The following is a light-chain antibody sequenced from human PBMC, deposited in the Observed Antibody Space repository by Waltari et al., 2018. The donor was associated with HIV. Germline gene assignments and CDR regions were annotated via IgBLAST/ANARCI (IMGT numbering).Light chain of an antibody. CDR3: QTWGTGGV. V-gene: IGLV4-69*01. Sequence: QLFLTQSPSVSASLGASVKVTCTMSSGHSHHANVWVQPQADKGPRSLMQFDSGGIYYPGDGIPDRFSGSSSWAERYLTISSLQSEDEAVYYCQTWGTGGVFGPGTKVTV. J-gene: IGLJ1*01. CDR2: FDSGGIY. CDR1: SGHSHHA.